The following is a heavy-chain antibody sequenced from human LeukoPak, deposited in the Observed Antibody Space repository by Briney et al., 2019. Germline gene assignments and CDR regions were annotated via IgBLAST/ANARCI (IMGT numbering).Heavy chain of an antibody. CDR3: AKLGPSGNNAFDI. Sequence: GRSLRLSCAASGFTFDDYAMHWVRQAPGKGLEWVSGISWNSDSIGYADSVKGRFTISRDNAKNSLYLQMNSLRAEDTALYYCAKLGPSGNNAFDIWGQGTMVTVSS. CDR2: ISWNSDSI. V-gene: IGHV3-9*01. D-gene: IGHD5-12*01. J-gene: IGHJ3*02. CDR1: GFTFDDYA.